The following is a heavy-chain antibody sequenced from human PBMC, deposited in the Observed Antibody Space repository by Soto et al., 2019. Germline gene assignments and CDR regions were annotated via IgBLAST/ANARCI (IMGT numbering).Heavy chain of an antibody. Sequence: QVQRVQSGAEVKKPGSSVKVSCNASGGTFSSYASSWVRQAPGQGLEWMGGIVPITGAAQYAEQFRARVNIIADDFTSTAYMELSSLRSDDTAVDSCARGNPREIRRGGNIVVTNWDALDILDVGTMVTVSS. V-gene: IGHV1-69*01. CDR3: ARGNPREIRRGGNIVVTNWDALDI. CDR1: GGTFSSYA. CDR2: IVPITGAA. J-gene: IGHJ3*02. D-gene: IGHD3-16*02.